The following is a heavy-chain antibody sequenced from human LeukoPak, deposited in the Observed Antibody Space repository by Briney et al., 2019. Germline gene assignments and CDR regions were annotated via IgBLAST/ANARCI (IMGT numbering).Heavy chain of an antibody. CDR1: GGSISSYY. Sequence: SSETLSLTCTVSGGSISSYYWSWIRQPPGKGLEWIGYIYNSGSTNYNPSLKSRVTISVGTSKNQFSLKLSSVTAADTAVYYCASTTVVTPAYYYYGMDVWGQGTTVTVSS. V-gene: IGHV4-59*01. D-gene: IGHD4-17*01. J-gene: IGHJ6*02. CDR3: ASTTVVTPAYYYYGMDV. CDR2: IYNSGST.